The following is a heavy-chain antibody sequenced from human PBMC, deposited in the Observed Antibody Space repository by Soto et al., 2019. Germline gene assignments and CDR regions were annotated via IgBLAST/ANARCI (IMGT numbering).Heavy chain of an antibody. Sequence: TGGFLRLSCAASGFTLSSYAMSWVRQAPGKGLEWFSAISGSRGRTYYAASVKGRFTISRDNAKNSLYLRMNSRRAEDTAVYYSATDQLYYNGISGCPLNTFDVWGQGTMVTVSS. J-gene: IGHJ3*01. V-gene: IGHV3-23*01. CDR3: ATDQLYYNGISGCPLNTFDV. CDR2: ISGSRGRT. D-gene: IGHD3-22*01. CDR1: GFTLSSYA.